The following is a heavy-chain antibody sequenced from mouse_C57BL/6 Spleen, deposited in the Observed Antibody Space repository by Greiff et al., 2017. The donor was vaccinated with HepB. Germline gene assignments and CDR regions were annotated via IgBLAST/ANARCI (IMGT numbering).Heavy chain of an antibody. D-gene: IGHD2-2*01. CDR1: GYSITSGYY. Sequence: EVKLMESGPGLVKPSQSLSLTCSVTGYSITSGYYWNWIRQFPGNKLEWMGYISYDGSNNYNPSLKNRISITRDTSKNQFFLKLNSVTTEDTATYYCARWFYAMDYWGQGTSVTVSS. CDR2: ISYDGSN. CDR3: ARWFYAMDY. V-gene: IGHV3-6*01. J-gene: IGHJ4*01.